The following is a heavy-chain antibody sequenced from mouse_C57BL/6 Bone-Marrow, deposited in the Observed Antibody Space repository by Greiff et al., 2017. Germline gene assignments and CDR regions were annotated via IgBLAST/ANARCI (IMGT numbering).Heavy chain of an antibody. V-gene: IGHV1-18*01. CDR1: GYTFTDYN. D-gene: IGHD1-1*01. CDR3: AVITTVVNVFDY. J-gene: IGHJ2*01. Sequence: VQLQQSGPELVKPGASVKIPCKASGYTFTDYNMDWVKQSHGKSLEWIGDINPNNGGTIYNQKFKGKATLTVDKSSSTAYMELRSLTSEDTAVYYCAVITTVVNVFDYWGQGTTLTVSS. CDR2: INPNNGGT.